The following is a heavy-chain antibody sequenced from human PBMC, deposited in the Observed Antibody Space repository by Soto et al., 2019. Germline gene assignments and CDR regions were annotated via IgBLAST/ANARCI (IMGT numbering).Heavy chain of an antibody. D-gene: IGHD2-15*01. CDR3: AKAFRHRSGGSCYLFFDY. Sequence: EVQLLESGGCLVQPGGSLRLSCAASGFTFSSYAMSWVRQAPGKGLEWVSAISGSGGSTYYADSVKGRFTISRDNSKNTLYLQMNSLRAEDTAVYYCAKAFRHRSGGSCYLFFDYWGQGTLVTVSS. CDR1: GFTFSSYA. CDR2: ISGSGGST. V-gene: IGHV3-23*01. J-gene: IGHJ4*02.